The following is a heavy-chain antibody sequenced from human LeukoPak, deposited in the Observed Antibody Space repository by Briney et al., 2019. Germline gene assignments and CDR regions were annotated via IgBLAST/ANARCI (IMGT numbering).Heavy chain of an antibody. Sequence: PGGSLRLSCSPSGFDFSDFAMHWVRQAPGKGLEYVSAISGNGGSTYHADSVKGRFTISRDNSKNTLYFQMSSLRPDDTAVYYCVKGLQYQEGPLWGQGIQVTVSS. J-gene: IGHJ4*02. CDR3: VKGLQYQEGPL. V-gene: IGHV3-64D*06. CDR1: GFDFSDFA. CDR2: ISGNGGST. D-gene: IGHD2-2*01.